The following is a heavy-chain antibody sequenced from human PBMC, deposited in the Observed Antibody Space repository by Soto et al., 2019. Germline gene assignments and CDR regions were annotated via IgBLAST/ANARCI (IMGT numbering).Heavy chain of an antibody. J-gene: IGHJ5*02. CDR2: INPKNGDT. CDR1: GYFFNDYH. V-gene: IGHV1-2*02. Sequence: ASVKVSCKTSGYFFNDYHMHWVRKAPGQGLEGMGWINPKNGDTNYAQKFEDRVTMTRDPSISTVYIELSRLTSDDTAAYYCAREACRSNIAAVLLDPWGQGTLVTFSS. CDR3: AREACRSNIAAVLLDP. D-gene: IGHD3-3*02.